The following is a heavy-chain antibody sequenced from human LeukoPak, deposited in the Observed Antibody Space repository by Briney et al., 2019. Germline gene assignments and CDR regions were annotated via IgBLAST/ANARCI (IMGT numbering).Heavy chain of an antibody. Sequence: SETLSLTCAVYGGSFSGYYWSWIRQPPGKGLDWIGEINHSGSTNYNPSLKSRVTISVDTSKNQFSLKLSSVTAADTAVYYCARRPFMVRGVRAFDPWGQGTLVTVSS. CDR2: INHSGST. J-gene: IGHJ5*02. CDR3: ARRPFMVRGVRAFDP. V-gene: IGHV4-34*01. D-gene: IGHD3-10*01. CDR1: GGSFSGYY.